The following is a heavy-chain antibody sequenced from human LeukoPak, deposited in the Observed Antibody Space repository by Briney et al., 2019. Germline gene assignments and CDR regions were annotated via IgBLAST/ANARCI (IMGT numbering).Heavy chain of an antibody. CDR2: IYHSGST. D-gene: IGHD3-10*01. CDR1: GYSISSGYY. J-gene: IGHJ4*02. CDR3: ARGSYYGSGNYFDY. Sequence: SETLSLTCTVSGYSISSGYYWGCIRQPPGEGLEWMGSIYHSGSTYYNPSLKSRVTISVDTSKNQFSLKPSSLTASDTAVYYSARGSYYGSGNYFDYWGQGTLVTVSS. V-gene: IGHV4-38-2*02.